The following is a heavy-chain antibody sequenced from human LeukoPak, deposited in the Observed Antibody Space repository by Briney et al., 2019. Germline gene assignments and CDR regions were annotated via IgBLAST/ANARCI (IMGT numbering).Heavy chain of an antibody. D-gene: IGHD3-22*01. CDR2: INHSGST. V-gene: IGHV4-34*01. J-gene: IGHJ4*02. CDR1: GGSFSGYY. CDR3: ARGLLYCYDSSGYYY. Sequence: SETLSLTCAVYGGSFSGYYWSWIRQPPGKGLEWIGEINHSGSTNYNPSLKSRVTISVDTSKNQFSLKLSSVTAADTAVYYCARGLLYCYDSSGYYYWGQGTLVTVSS.